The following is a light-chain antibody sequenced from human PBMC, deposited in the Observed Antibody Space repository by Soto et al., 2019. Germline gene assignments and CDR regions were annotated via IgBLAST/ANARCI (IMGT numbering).Light chain of an antibody. CDR3: QQPYT. CDR2: KAS. Sequence: DIQLTQSPASLSASVGDKVTITCRASQSISSYLNWYQQKPGKAPKLLIYKASSLESGVPSRFSGSGSGTEFTLTISSLQPDDFATYYCQQPYTFGQGTRLEIK. J-gene: IGKJ5*01. CDR1: QSISSY. V-gene: IGKV1-5*03.